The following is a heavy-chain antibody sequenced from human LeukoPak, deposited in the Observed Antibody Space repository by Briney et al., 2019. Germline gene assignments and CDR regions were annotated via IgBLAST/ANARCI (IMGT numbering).Heavy chain of an antibody. CDR2: VYDSWNN. V-gene: IGHV4-30-4*08. D-gene: IGHD3-10*02. CDR3: ASYFVGNGGRGY. J-gene: IGHJ4*02. Sequence: WVRQMPGKGLEWLGSVYDSWNNYYNPSLESRITMSVDTSKNQYSLELSSVIAADTAVYYCASYFVGNGGRGYWGQGALVTVSS.